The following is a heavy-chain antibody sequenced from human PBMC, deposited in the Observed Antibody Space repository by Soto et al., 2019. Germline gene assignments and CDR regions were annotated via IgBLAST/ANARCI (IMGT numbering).Heavy chain of an antibody. CDR2: IYYSGST. D-gene: IGHD3-10*01. J-gene: IGHJ4*02. V-gene: IGHV4-31*03. CDR1: GGSISRGGYY. Sequence: KPSETLSLTCTVSGGSISRGGYYWSWIRQHPGKGLEWIGYIYYSGSTYYNPSLKSRVTISVDTSKNQFSLKLSSVTAADTAVYYCARDHYYGSGSYYYGFDYWGQGTLVTVSS. CDR3: ARDHYYGSGSYYYGFDY.